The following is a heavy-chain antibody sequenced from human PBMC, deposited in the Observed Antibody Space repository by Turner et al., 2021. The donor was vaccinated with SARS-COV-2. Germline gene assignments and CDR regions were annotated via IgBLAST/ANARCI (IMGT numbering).Heavy chain of an antibody. CDR1: GGSISSNYY. D-gene: IGHD6-13*01. V-gene: IGHV4-39*01. CDR2: IYYSGTN. CDR3: ASQASSFWYYYFDS. Sequence: QLQLQESGPGLVKSSETLSLTCTVSGGSISSNYYWGWIRQPPGKRLEWIGSIYYSGTNYYNPSLRSRVTISVDTSKNQFSLKMSSVTAAETAVYYCASQASSFWYYYFDSWGQGTLVTVSS. J-gene: IGHJ4*02.